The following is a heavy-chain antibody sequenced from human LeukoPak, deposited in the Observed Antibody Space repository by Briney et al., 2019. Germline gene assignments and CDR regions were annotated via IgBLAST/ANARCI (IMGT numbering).Heavy chain of an antibody. J-gene: IGHJ4*02. CDR1: GGSISSGGYS. CDR2: IYHSGST. V-gene: IGHV4-30-2*01. Sequence: SETLSLTCAVSGGSISSGGYSWSWIRQPPGKGLEWIGYIYHSGSTYYNPSLKSRVTISVDRSKNQFSLKLSSVTAADTAVYYCARGRGYSYGYWAYWGQGTLVTVSS. CDR3: ARGRGYSYGYWAY. D-gene: IGHD5-18*01.